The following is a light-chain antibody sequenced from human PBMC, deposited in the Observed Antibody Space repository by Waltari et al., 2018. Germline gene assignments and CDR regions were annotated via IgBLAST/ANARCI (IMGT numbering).Light chain of an antibody. CDR3: CSYAGSSTWV. CDR2: EGS. CDR1: SSDAGNVKL. J-gene: IGLJ3*02. V-gene: IGLV2-23*01. Sequence: QSALTQPAPVAGSPGPALAIAFTVPSSDAGNVKLITWYQQPPGKAPKLLIYEGSKRPSGVSNRFSGSKSGNTASLTISGLQAEDEADYYCCSYAGSSTWVFGGGTKLTVL.